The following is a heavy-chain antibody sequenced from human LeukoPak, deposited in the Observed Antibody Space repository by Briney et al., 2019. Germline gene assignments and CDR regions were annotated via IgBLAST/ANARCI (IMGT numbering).Heavy chain of an antibody. D-gene: IGHD3-10*01. CDR2: ITVSGSPM. CDR1: GFTFSEYY. V-gene: IGHV3-11*01. J-gene: IGHJ4*02. Sequence: GGSLRLSCAASGFTFSEYYMSWVRQAPGKGLEWVSYITVSGSPMMYADSVKGRFTIYRDKAKNSLYLQMNSLRVEDSAVYYCATSERSYSASGTFDNWGLGTLVTVSS. CDR3: ATSERSYSASGTFDN.